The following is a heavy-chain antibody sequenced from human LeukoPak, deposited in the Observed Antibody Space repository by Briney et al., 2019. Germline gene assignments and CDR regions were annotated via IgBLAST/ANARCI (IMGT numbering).Heavy chain of an antibody. CDR3: AKEYDRVHDAFDL. CDR1: GFTFSSN. Sequence: GGSLRHSCTASGFTFSSNHWVRQAPGKGLEWVAVISYDGSKKYYADSVKGRFTISRDSSKNTLYLQMNSLRAEDTAVYYCAKEYDRVHDAFDLWGQGTMVTVSS. J-gene: IGHJ3*01. D-gene: IGHD3-9*01. CDR2: ISYDGSKK. V-gene: IGHV3-30*18.